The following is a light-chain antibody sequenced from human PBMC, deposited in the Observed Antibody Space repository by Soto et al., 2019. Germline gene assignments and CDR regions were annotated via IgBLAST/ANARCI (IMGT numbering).Light chain of an antibody. CDR3: QQYNDSFPYT. CDR1: QGIGSY. J-gene: IGKJ2*01. V-gene: IGKV1-9*01. CDR2: AAS. Sequence: DIQLTQSPSFLSASLGDRVTITCRASQGIGSYLAWYQQKPAKAPRLLIYAASTLQSGVPSRFSGSGSDTELTLTISSLQPEDFATYYCQQYNDSFPYTFGQGTRLEIK.